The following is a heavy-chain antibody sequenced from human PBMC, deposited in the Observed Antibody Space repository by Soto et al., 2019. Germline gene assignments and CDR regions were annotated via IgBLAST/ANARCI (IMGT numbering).Heavy chain of an antibody. J-gene: IGHJ5*02. V-gene: IGHV4-31*03. CDR1: GDSIGGVGY. CDR2: ISSSGST. Sequence: SETLSLTCTVSGDSIGGVGYWSWIRQFPGRGLEWIGCISSSGSTYYNPALNNRISLSLDTSQNQFSLKLLSVTAADTAIYSCATSGANGLVTPSHWLDTWGQGTLVTVSS. D-gene: IGHD3-10*01. CDR3: ATSGANGLVTPSHWLDT.